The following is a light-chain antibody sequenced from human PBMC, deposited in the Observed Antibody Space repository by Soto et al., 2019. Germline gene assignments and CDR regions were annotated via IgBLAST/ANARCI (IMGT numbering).Light chain of an antibody. CDR2: DVS. V-gene: IGLV2-14*03. CDR1: SSDVGGYNY. CDR3: SLYTTSNTRQIV. Sequence: QSALTQPASVSGSPGQSITISCTGTSSDVGGYNYVSWYQHHPGKAPKLMIYDVSNRPSGVSNRFSGSKSGNTASLTISGLQPEDEADYCSLYTTSNTRQIVFGTGTKVTVL. J-gene: IGLJ1*01.